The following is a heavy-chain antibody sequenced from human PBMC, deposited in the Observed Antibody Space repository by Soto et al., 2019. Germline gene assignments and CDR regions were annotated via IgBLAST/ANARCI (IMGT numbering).Heavy chain of an antibody. CDR3: AITTSTVSYWFDP. J-gene: IGHJ5*02. CDR1: GFSFGGYW. CDR2: IKEDGGEQ. D-gene: IGHD4-4*01. V-gene: IGHV3-7*03. Sequence: GGSLRLSCVASGFSFGGYWMSWVRQAPGKGPEWVANIKEDGGEQHYVDSVKGRFTISRANTENSLFLQMNNLRVEDSAIYYCAITTSTVSYWFDPWGPGTQVTVSS.